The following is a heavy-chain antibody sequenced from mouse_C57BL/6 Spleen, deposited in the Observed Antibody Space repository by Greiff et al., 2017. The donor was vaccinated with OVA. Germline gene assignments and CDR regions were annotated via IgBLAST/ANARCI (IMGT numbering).Heavy chain of an antibody. D-gene: IGHD1-1*01. Sequence: VMLVESGPELVKPGASVKISCKASGYAFSSSWMNWVKQRPGKGLEWIGRIYPGDGDTNYNGKFKGKATLTADKSSSTAYMQLSSLTSEDSAVYFCARDYYGSIYYAMDYWGQGTSVTVSS. CDR3: ARDYYGSIYYAMDY. J-gene: IGHJ4*01. V-gene: IGHV1-82*01. CDR2: IYPGDGDT. CDR1: GYAFSSSW.